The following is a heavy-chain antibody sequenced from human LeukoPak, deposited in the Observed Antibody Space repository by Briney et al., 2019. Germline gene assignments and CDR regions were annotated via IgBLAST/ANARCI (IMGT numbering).Heavy chain of an antibody. CDR1: GFTFRSYW. V-gene: IGHV3-74*01. Sequence: GGSLRLSCAASGFTFRSYWMHWVRQAPGKGLVCVSRINDDGSTTTYADSVKGRFTISRDNAKNTVYLQMNSLRAEDTAVYYCARYYYDSSDYYYGIDYWGQGTLVTVSS. CDR2: INDDGSTT. CDR3: ARYYYDSSDYYYGIDY. J-gene: IGHJ4*02. D-gene: IGHD3-22*01.